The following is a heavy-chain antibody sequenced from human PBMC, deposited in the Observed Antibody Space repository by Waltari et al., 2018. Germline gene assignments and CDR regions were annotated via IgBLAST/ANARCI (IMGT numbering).Heavy chain of an antibody. D-gene: IGHD3-22*01. Sequence: QVQLQESGPGLVKPSQTLSLTCTVSGGSISSGSYYWSWIRQPAGKGLEWIGRIHTSGSTNYNPSLKSRVTISVDTYKNQFSLKLSSVTAADTAVYYCARESNYYDSSGYYYVWYFDLWGRGTLVTVSS. CDR2: IHTSGST. J-gene: IGHJ2*01. CDR3: ARESNYYDSSGYYYVWYFDL. V-gene: IGHV4-61*02. CDR1: GGSISSGSYY.